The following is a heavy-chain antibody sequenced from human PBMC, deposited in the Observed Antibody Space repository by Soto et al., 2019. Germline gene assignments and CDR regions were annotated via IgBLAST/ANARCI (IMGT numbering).Heavy chain of an antibody. CDR3: ARAAAPDY. CDR2: INRDGSNT. CDR1: GFTFSSYW. V-gene: IGHV3-74*01. J-gene: IGHJ4*02. D-gene: IGHD6-13*01. Sequence: PGGSLRLSCAASGFTFSSYWMPWVRQAPGKSMEWVSHINRDGSNTTYADSVKERLTISSDNAKNTLYLQMNFLSAEYTALYDWARAAAPDYWCQGSLVTVSS.